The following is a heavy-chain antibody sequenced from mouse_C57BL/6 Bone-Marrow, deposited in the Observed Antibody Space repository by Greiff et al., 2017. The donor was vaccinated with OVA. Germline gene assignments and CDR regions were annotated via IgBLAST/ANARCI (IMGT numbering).Heavy chain of an antibody. V-gene: IGHV1-59*01. CDR2: IDPSDSYT. Sequence: QVQLKQPGAELVRPGTSVKLSCKASGYTFTSYWMHWVKQRPGQGLEWIGVIDPSDSYTNYNQKFKGKATLTVDTSSSTAYMQLSSLTSEDSAVYYCASLSYYGSSSWFAYWGQGTLVTVSA. CDR3: ASLSYYGSSSWFAY. CDR1: GYTFTSYW. D-gene: IGHD1-1*01. J-gene: IGHJ3*01.